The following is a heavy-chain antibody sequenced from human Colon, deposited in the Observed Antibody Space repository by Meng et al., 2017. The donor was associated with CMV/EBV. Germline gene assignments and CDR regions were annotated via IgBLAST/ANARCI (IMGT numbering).Heavy chain of an antibody. CDR3: ARGWGGYCSSTSCQDEDYYYYGMDV. Sequence: GESLKISCAASGFTVSSNYMSWVRQAPGKGLEWVSVIYSGGSTYYADSVKGRFTISRDNSKNTLYLHMNSLRAEDTAVYYCARGWGGYCSSTSCQDEDYYYYGMDVWGQGTTVTVSS. V-gene: IGHV3-66*02. D-gene: IGHD2-2*01. CDR1: GFTVSSNY. CDR2: IYSGGST. J-gene: IGHJ6*02.